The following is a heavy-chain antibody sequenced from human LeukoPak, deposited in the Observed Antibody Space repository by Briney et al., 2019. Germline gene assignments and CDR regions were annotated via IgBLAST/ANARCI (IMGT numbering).Heavy chain of an antibody. D-gene: IGHD6-13*01. CDR3: AREQVDSSSLGGWFDP. J-gene: IGHJ5*02. CDR1: GYTFTSYD. Sequence: ASVKVSCKASGYTFTSYDINWVRQATGQGLEWMGWMNPNSGNTGYAQKFQGRVTITRNTSISTAYMELSSLRSEDTAVYYCAREQVDSSSLGGWFDPWGQGTLVTVPS. V-gene: IGHV1-8*03. CDR2: MNPNSGNT.